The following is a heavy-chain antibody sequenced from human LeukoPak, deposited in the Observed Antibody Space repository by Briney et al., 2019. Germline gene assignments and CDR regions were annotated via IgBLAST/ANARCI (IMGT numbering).Heavy chain of an antibody. Sequence: TGGPLRLSCAASGFTFSDYYMSWIRQAPGKGLEWVSYISSSGSTIYYADSMKGRFTISRDNAKNSLYLQMNSLRAEDTAVYYCARASADSSGWYRRDFPNGLWVGYWGQGTLVTVSS. CDR3: ARASADSSGWYRRDFPNGLWVGY. V-gene: IGHV3-11*01. D-gene: IGHD6-19*01. CDR2: ISSSGSTI. CDR1: GFTFSDYY. J-gene: IGHJ4*02.